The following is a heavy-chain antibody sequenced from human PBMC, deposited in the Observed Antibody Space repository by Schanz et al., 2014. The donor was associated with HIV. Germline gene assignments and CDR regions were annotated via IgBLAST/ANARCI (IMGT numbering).Heavy chain of an antibody. D-gene: IGHD5-18*01. CDR2: IKQDGTEM. J-gene: IGHJ6*02. V-gene: IGHV3-7*03. Sequence: EVQLVESGGGLVQPGGSLRLSCVASGVTFSNYWMTWVRHVSGKGLEWVANIKQDGTEMYYVDSVKGRFTISRDNAKNSLYLQMNSLRAEDTALYYCAKDRGVASGMVTNYYYGLDVWGQGTTVTVSS. CDR3: AKDRGVASGMVTNYYYGLDV. CDR1: GVTFSNYW.